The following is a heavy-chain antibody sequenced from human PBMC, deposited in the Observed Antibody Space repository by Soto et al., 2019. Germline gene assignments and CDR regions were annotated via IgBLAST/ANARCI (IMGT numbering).Heavy chain of an antibody. CDR2: IYHTGNT. J-gene: IGHJ6*02. Sequence: QVQLRESGPGLVTPSGTLSLTCTVSGDSLSNSQWWTWVRQPPGKGLEWIGEIYHTGNTNYNPSRKSRVAMSLDRSKNQGSLRLNSVTAADTAVYFCGRTQDYYYGVDVWGQGTAVTVSS. CDR1: GDSLSNSQW. CDR3: GRTQDYYYGVDV. V-gene: IGHV4-4*02.